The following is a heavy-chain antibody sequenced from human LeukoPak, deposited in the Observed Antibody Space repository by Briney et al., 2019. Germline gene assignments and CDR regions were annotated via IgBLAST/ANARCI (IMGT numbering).Heavy chain of an antibody. CDR2: IKQDGSEK. CDR1: GFTFSSYW. CDR3: ARDCSGGSCYDVDY. J-gene: IGHJ4*02. V-gene: IGHV3-7*01. D-gene: IGHD2-15*01. Sequence: GGSLRLSCAASGFTFSSYWMSWVRQAPGKGLEWVANIKQDGSEKYYVDSVKGRFTISRDNAKNSLYLQMNSLRAEDTAVYYCARDCSGGSCYDVDYWGQGTLVTVSS.